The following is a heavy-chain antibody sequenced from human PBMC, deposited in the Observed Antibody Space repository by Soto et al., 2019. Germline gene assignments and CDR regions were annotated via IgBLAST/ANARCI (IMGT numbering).Heavy chain of an antibody. CDR2: ISSSSAYI. CDR1: GFSFSVYS. V-gene: IGHV3-21*01. D-gene: IGHD6-19*01. Sequence: PGGSLRLSCATSGFSFSVYSMHWVRQAPGKGLEWVSSISSSSAYIYKADSLKGRFTISRDNAMNSLYLQMDSPRAEDTAMYYCARAKGALAAGQFDCWGQGTLVTVSS. CDR3: ARAKGALAAGQFDC. J-gene: IGHJ4*02.